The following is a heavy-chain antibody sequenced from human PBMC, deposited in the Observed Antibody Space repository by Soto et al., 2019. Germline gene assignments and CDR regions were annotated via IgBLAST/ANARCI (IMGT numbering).Heavy chain of an antibody. V-gene: IGHV3-15*01. J-gene: IGHJ6*02. CDR3: TTDIEYSSPDYYYGMDV. CDR1: GFTFSNAW. Sequence: GSLRLSCAASGFTFSNAWMSWVRQAPGKGLEWVGRIKSKTDGGTTDYAAPVKGRFTISRDDSKNTLYLQMNSLKTEDTAVYYCTTDIEYSSPDYYYGMDVWGQGTTVTVSS. D-gene: IGHD6-6*01. CDR2: IKSKTDGGTT.